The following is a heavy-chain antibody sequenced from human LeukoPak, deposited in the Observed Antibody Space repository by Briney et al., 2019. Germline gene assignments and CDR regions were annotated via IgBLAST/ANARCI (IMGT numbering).Heavy chain of an antibody. CDR2: MSSSGIS. CDR1: GGSISSYY. Sequence: SETLSLTCTVSGGSISSYYWSWNRQPAGEGLEWIGRMSSSGISTYSPSLKSRVTISIATSRNQFSMTLNSVTAADTAVYYCAKGAGPPWFDPWGQGTLVTVSS. D-gene: IGHD6-19*01. CDR3: AKGAGPPWFDP. V-gene: IGHV4-4*07. J-gene: IGHJ5*02.